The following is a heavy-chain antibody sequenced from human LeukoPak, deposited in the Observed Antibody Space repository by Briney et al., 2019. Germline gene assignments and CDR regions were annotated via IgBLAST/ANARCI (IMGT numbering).Heavy chain of an antibody. CDR2: IYYSGST. D-gene: IGHD3-3*01. V-gene: IGHV4-39*07. CDR3: ARVAGVAYYMDV. Sequence: LRLSCAASGFTFSSYEMNWVRQAPGKGLEWIGSIYYSGSTYYNPSLKSRVTISVDTSKNQFSLKLSSVTAADTAVYYCARVAGVAYYMDVWGKGTTVTVSS. J-gene: IGHJ6*03. CDR1: GFTFSSYE.